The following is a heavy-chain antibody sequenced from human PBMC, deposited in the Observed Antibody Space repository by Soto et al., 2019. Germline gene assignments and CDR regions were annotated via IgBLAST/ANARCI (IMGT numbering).Heavy chain of an antibody. CDR3: ATVASTHFDS. CDR2: FFYGGST. CDR1: GGSIRSPSYN. V-gene: IGHV4-39*01. D-gene: IGHD4-17*01. Sequence: SETLSLTCSVSGGSIRSPSYNWGWVRQPPGKGPEWIGSFFYGGSTHYNPSLTSRLAISVDTARSQVSLNLTSVTAADTEIYYCATVASTHFDSWGPGTLVTVSS. J-gene: IGHJ4*02.